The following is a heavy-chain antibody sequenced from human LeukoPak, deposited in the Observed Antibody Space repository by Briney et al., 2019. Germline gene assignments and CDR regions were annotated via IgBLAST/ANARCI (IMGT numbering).Heavy chain of an antibody. D-gene: IGHD3-3*01. CDR2: ISGSGGST. CDR3: AKFYDFWSGSGSY. CDR1: GFTFSSYA. J-gene: IGHJ4*02. Sequence: PGGSLRLPCAASGFTFSSYAMSWVRQAPGKGLEWVSAISGSGGSTYYADSVKGRFTISRDNSKNTLYLQMNSLRAEDTAVYYCAKFYDFWSGSGSYWGQGTLVTVSS. V-gene: IGHV3-23*01.